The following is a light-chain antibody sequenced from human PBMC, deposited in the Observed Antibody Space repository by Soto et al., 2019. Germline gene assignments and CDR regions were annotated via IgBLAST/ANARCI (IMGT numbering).Light chain of an antibody. CDR1: SSDVGGYNY. CDR2: DVS. Sequence: QSALTQPRSVSGSPGQSVTISCTGTSSDVGGYNYVSWYQHHPGRAPKLMIYDVSKWPSGVPDRFSGSKSGNTASLTISGLQTEDEAEYYCCSYAGSNTMVFGGGTKVTVL. J-gene: IGLJ2*01. CDR3: CSYAGSNTMV. V-gene: IGLV2-11*01.